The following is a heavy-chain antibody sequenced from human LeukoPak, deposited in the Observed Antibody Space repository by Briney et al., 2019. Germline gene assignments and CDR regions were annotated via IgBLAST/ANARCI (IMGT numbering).Heavy chain of an antibody. Sequence: PSQTLSLTCTVSGGSISSGGYYWSWIRQHPGTGLEWIGYIYYSGSTYYNPSLKSRVTISVDTSKNQFSPKLSSVTAADTAVYYCARGELLNDSFDYWGQGTLVTVSS. D-gene: IGHD1-1*01. CDR2: IYYSGST. CDR1: GGSISSGGYY. J-gene: IGHJ4*02. V-gene: IGHV4-31*03. CDR3: ARGELLNDSFDY.